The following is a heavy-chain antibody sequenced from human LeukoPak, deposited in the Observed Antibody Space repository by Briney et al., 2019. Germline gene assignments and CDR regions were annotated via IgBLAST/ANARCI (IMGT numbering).Heavy chain of an antibody. J-gene: IGHJ2*01. Sequence: GGFLRLSCAASGFTFTNYAMHWVRQAPGKGLEWVAVISYDETNKYYEDSVKGRFTISRDSSKNTLYLQMSSLRDEDTAVYYCAKNNDYGGSYWYFDLWGRGTLVTVSS. CDR2: ISYDETNK. V-gene: IGHV3-30*04. CDR3: AKNNDYGGSYWYFDL. CDR1: GFTFTNYA. D-gene: IGHD4-23*01.